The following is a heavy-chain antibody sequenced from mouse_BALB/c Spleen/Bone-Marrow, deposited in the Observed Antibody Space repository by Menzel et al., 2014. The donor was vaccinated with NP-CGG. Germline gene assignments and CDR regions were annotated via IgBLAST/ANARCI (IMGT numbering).Heavy chain of an antibody. V-gene: IGHV7-3*02. CDR3: ARDMGGSLFDS. Sequence: EVKLMESGGGLVQPGGSLRLSCATSGFTFTDYYMNWVRQPPGKALEWLAFIRNKAYGYTTEYSASVKGRFTISRDNSQNILYLQMNALRAEDSATYYCARDMGGSLFDSWGQGTTLSVSS. CDR2: IRNKAYGYTT. J-gene: IGHJ2*01. CDR1: GFTFTDYY.